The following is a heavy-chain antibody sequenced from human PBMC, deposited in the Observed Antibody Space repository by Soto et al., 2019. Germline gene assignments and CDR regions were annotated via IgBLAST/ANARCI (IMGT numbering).Heavy chain of an antibody. CDR2: ISAYNGNT. Sequence: ASVKVSCKASGYTFTSYGISWVRQAPGQGLEWMGWISAYNGNTNYAQKLQGRATMTTDTSTSTAYMELRSLRSDDTAVYYCARYAGVFDWLLYRPYGMDVWGQGTTVTVSS. V-gene: IGHV1-18*01. J-gene: IGHJ6*02. D-gene: IGHD3-9*01. CDR3: ARYAGVFDWLLYRPYGMDV. CDR1: GYTFTSYG.